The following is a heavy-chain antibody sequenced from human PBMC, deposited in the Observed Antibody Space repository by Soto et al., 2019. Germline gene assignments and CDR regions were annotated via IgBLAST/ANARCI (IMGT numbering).Heavy chain of an antibody. CDR1: GFTFGNFW. D-gene: IGHD1-26*01. Sequence: GGSLRLSCSDSGFTFGNFWTHWVRQAPGKGLEWVSHIGPDVTDIVYADSVKGRFIISRDNARNTVYLQMNSLEAEDTAVYYCAKLPWEVAPSWGQGTLVTGSS. CDR2: IGPDVTDI. J-gene: IGHJ5*02. CDR3: AKLPWEVAPS. V-gene: IGHV3-74*03.